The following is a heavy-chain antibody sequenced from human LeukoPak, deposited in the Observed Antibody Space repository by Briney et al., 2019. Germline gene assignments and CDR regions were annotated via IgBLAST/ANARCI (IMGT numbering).Heavy chain of an antibody. J-gene: IGHJ6*04. V-gene: IGHV3-7*01. CDR2: INNHGSET. D-gene: IGHD3-10*02. CDR1: AFTFSDYW. Sequence: GGSLRLSCAASAFTFSDYWMTWVRQTPGKGLERVANINNHGSETYYVESVRGRFTISRDNAKNTLYLQMNSLRVEDTAVYYCAELGITMIGGVWGKGTTVTISS. CDR3: AELGITMIGGV.